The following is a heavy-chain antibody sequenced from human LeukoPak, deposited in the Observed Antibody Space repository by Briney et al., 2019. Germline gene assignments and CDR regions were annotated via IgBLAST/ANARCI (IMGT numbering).Heavy chain of an antibody. CDR2: ISYDGSNK. D-gene: IGHD5-18*01. CDR1: GFTFSSYA. V-gene: IGHV3-30-3*01. J-gene: IGHJ4*02. Sequence: GRSLRLSCAASGFTFSSYAMHWVRQAPGKGLEWVAVISYDGSNKYYADSVKGRFTISRDNSKNTLYLQMNSLRAEDTAVYYCAREYSYGFDYWGQGSLVIVSS. CDR3: AREYSYGFDY.